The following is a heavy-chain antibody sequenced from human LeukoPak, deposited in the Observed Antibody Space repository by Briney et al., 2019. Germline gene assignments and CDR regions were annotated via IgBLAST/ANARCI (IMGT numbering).Heavy chain of an antibody. D-gene: IGHD4-23*01. CDR3: AKSFGFGGNSAFDY. V-gene: IGHV3-23*01. CDR2: TSGSGGNA. J-gene: IGHJ4*02. Sequence: GGSLSLSCAASGFTFSNYAMTWVRQAPGKGLEWVSGTSGSGGNAYYADSVKGRFTISRDNFKNTLYLQMNSLRAEDSAVYYCAKSFGFGGNSAFDYWGQGTLVTVSS. CDR1: GFTFSNYA.